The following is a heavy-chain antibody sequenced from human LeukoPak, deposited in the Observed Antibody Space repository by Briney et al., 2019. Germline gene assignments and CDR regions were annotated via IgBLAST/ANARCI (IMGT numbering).Heavy chain of an antibody. CDR1: GFTFSSYG. V-gene: IGHV3-30*18. Sequence: GGSLRLSCAASGFTFSSYGMHWVRQAPGKGLEWVAVISYDGSNKYYADSVKGRFTISRDNSKNTLYLQMNSLRAEDTAVYYCAKDSVAWGRGTLVTVSS. CDR2: ISYDGSNK. CDR3: AKDSVA. J-gene: IGHJ5*02.